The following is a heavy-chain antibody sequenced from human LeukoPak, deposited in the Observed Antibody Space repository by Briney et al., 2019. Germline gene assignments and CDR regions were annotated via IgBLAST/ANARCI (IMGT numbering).Heavy chain of an antibody. D-gene: IGHD2-21*02. CDR3: AREPHYCGGDCYYFDY. CDR1: GGTFSSGA. V-gene: IGHV1-69*13. CDR2: IIPIFGTA. J-gene: IGHJ4*02. Sequence: SVKLSCTASGGTFSSGAISWVRQAPGQGLDLMGGIIPIFGTANYAQKFQGRVTITADESTSTAYMELSSLRSEDTAVYYCAREPHYCGGDCYYFDYWGQGTLVTVSS.